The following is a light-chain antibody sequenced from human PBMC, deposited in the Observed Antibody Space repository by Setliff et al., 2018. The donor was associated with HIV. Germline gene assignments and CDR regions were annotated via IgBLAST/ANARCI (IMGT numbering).Light chain of an antibody. V-gene: IGLV3-21*04. CDR1: NIGSKN. Sequence: SYELTQPPSVSVAPGKTAKITCGENNIGSKNVHWYQQKPGQAPVVVMYYNSDRPSGIPERFSGSNSGNTATLTNSRVEAGDEADYYCQVYDSNTDLEVFGGGTKVTVL. CDR2: YNS. CDR3: QVYDSNTDLEV. J-gene: IGLJ2*01.